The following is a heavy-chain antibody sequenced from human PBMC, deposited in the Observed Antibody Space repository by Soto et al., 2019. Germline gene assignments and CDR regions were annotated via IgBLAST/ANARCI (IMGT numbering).Heavy chain of an antibody. CDR3: ARVGGVAARTFDY. CDR2: IYYSGST. CDR1: GGSINDFY. D-gene: IGHD6-6*01. J-gene: IGHJ4*02. V-gene: IGHV4-59*01. Sequence: XGTLSLTFTVSGGSINDFYWSWIRQPPGKGLEWIGYIYYSGSTDYNPSLKGRVTISVDTSKNQFSLKLRSVTAADTAVYYCARVGGVAARTFDYWGQGTLVTVS.